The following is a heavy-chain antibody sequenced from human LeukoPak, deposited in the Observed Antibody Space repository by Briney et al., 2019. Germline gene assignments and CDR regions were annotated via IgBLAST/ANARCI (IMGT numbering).Heavy chain of an antibody. Sequence: PGESLKISCKGSGYSFTSYWIGWVRQMPGKGLEWMGIIYPGDSDTRYSPSFQGQVTISADKSISTAYLQWSSLKASDTAMYYCARGSHGTSWPGFLFDYWGQGTLVTVSS. V-gene: IGHV5-51*01. CDR2: IYPGDSDT. J-gene: IGHJ4*02. CDR3: ARGSHGTSWPGFLFDY. CDR1: GYSFTSYW. D-gene: IGHD2-2*01.